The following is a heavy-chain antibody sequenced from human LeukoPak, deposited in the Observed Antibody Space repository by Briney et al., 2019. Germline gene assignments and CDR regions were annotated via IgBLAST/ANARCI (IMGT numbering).Heavy chain of an antibody. CDR3: AKGDSSAPWGWFDP. CDR2: ICWNSGSI. J-gene: IGHJ5*02. CDR1: VFTFDDYA. Sequence: GGSLRLSCAASVFTFDDYAMHWVRQAPGKGLEWVSGICWNSGSIGYADSLKGRFTISRDNAKNSLYLQMNSLRAEDTALYYCAKGDSSAPWGWFDPWGQGTLVTVSS. V-gene: IGHV3-9*01. D-gene: IGHD3-22*01.